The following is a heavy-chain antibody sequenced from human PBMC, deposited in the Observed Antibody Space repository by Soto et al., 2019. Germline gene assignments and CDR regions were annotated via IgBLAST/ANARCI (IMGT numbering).Heavy chain of an antibody. V-gene: IGHV3-15*01. CDR3: NLKSGGTQGYFNY. D-gene: IGHD1-1*01. CDR1: HFPLSDAW. Sequence: EVQLVQSGGGLVKPGGSIRLSCAASHFPLSDAWVAWVRQAQGKGLEWVGHIKSRVDSGTTDYAAPVKGRFSISRDDSENTLYLQMNNLKREDTAVYYCNLKSGGTQGYFNYWGQGTLVTVSS. CDR2: IKSRVDSGTT. J-gene: IGHJ4*02.